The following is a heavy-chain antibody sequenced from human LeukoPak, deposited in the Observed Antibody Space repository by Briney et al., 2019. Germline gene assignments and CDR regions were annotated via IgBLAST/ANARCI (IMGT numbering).Heavy chain of an antibody. CDR1: GGSIGGNSY. V-gene: IGHV4-61*01. Sequence: LETLSLTCTVSGGSIGGNSYWSWIRQPPGKGPEWIGHISNSGSTYYSPSLSSRVTISLDTSKSQFSLKLRSVTAADTAVYYCARGGASSIPLDYWGRGTLVTVSS. J-gene: IGHJ4*02. CDR3: ARGGASSIPLDY. CDR2: ISNSGST. D-gene: IGHD1-26*01.